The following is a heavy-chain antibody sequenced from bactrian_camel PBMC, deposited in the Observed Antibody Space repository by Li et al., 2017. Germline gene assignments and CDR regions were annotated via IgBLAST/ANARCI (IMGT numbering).Heavy chain of an antibody. CDR2: ISEDRL. D-gene: IGHD8*01. Sequence: VQLVESGGGSVQAGGSLRLSCEASSDTPINCMGWFRQEPGKWREGVAGISEDRLYYRDSVKGRFTISRDSAKNTVYLQLNNLKSEDTAKYYCAKARNVWVKITGAPFRHADFQYTGQGTQVTVS. J-gene: IGHJ4*01. V-gene: IGHV3S9*01. CDR1: SDTPINC.